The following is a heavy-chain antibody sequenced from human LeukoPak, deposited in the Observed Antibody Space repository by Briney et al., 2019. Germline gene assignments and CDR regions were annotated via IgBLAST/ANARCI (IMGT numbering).Heavy chain of an antibody. Sequence: GGSLRLSCAASGFTFSSYAMSWVRQAPGKGLEWVSAISGSGGSTYYADSVKGRFTISRDNSKNTLYLQMNSLRAEDTAVYYCAKGNAGIVGAIQGSYWGQGTLVTVSS. CDR3: AKGNAGIVGAIQGSY. D-gene: IGHD1-26*01. CDR2: ISGSGGST. CDR1: GFTFSSYA. V-gene: IGHV3-23*01. J-gene: IGHJ4*02.